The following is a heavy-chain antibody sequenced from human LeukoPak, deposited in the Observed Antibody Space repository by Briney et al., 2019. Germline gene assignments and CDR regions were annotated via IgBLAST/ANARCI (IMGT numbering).Heavy chain of an antibody. D-gene: IGHD3-10*01. CDR2: IYYSGST. CDR3: ARGLGWFGDLDY. J-gene: IGHJ4*02. Sequence: SETLSLTCTVPGGSISSGDYYWSWIRQPPGKGLEWIGYIYYSGSTYYNPSLKSRVTISVDTSKNQFSLKLSSVTAADTAVYYCARGLGWFGDLDYWGQGTLVTVSS. CDR1: GGSISSGDYY. V-gene: IGHV4-30-4*08.